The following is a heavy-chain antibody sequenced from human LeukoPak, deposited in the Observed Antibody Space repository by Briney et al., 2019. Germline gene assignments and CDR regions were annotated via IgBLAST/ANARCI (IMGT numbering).Heavy chain of an antibody. Sequence: PSETLSLTCAVYGGSFSGYYWSWIRQPPGKGLEWIGEINHSGSTNYNPSLKSRVTISVDTSKNQFSLKLSSVTAADTAVYYCARYRRVAAIYYYYYMDVWGKGTTVTVSS. CDR2: INHSGST. D-gene: IGHD2-15*01. V-gene: IGHV4-34*01. CDR1: GGSFSGYY. J-gene: IGHJ6*03. CDR3: ARYRRVAAIYYYYYMDV.